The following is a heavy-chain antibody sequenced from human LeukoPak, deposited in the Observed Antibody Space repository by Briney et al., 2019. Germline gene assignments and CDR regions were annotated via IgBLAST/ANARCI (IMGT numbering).Heavy chain of an antibody. D-gene: IGHD6-19*01. Sequence: PGRSLRLSCAASGFTFDDYAMHWVRQAPGKGLEWVSGISWNSDSRGYADSVEGRFTISRDNAKKSLYLQMNSLRAEDTALYYCAKVAGPWTYYYYYGMDVWGQGTTVTVSS. J-gene: IGHJ6*02. CDR2: ISWNSDSR. CDR1: GFTFDDYA. CDR3: AKVAGPWTYYYYYGMDV. V-gene: IGHV3-9*01.